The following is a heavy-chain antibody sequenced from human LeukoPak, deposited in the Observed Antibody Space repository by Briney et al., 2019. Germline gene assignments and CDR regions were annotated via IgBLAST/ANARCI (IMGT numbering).Heavy chain of an antibody. Sequence: PGGSLRLSCAASEFSVGSNYMTWVRQAPGKGLEWVSLIYSGGSTYYADSVKGRFTISRDNSKNTLYLQMNSLRAEDTAVYYCAREVGYYYDSSGYSWGQGTLVTVSS. CDR1: EFSVGSNY. CDR2: IYSGGST. J-gene: IGHJ4*02. D-gene: IGHD3-22*01. CDR3: AREVGYYYDSSGYS. V-gene: IGHV3-66*01.